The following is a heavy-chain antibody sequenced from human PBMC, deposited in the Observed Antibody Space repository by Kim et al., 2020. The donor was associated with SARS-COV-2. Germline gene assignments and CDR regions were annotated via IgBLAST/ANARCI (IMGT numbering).Heavy chain of an antibody. J-gene: IGHJ4*02. CDR1: GFTFSSYG. D-gene: IGHD6-13*01. Sequence: GGSLRLSCAASGFTFSSYGMHWVRQAPGKGLEWVAVISYYGSNKYYADSVKGRFTISRDNSKNTLYLQMNSLRAEDTAVYYCANFGSSYIDYWGQGTLVTVSS. CDR2: ISYYGSNK. CDR3: ANFGSSYIDY. V-gene: IGHV3-30*18.